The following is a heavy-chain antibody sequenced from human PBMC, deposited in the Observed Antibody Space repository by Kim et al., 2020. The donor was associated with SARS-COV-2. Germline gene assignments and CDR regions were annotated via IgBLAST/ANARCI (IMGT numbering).Heavy chain of an antibody. Sequence: GGSLRLSCAASGFTFSSYAMHWVRQAPGKGLEWVAVISYDGSNKYYADSVKGRFTISRDNSKNTLYLQMNSLRAEDTAVYYCARVLRFLEWLPLDYWGQGTLVTVSS. CDR1: GFTFSSYA. V-gene: IGHV3-30*04. D-gene: IGHD3-3*01. CDR2: ISYDGSNK. J-gene: IGHJ4*02. CDR3: ARVLRFLEWLPLDY.